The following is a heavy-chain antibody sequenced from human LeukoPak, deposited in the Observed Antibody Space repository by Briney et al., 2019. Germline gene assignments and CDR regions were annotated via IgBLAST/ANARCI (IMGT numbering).Heavy chain of an antibody. V-gene: IGHV3-30*18. J-gene: IGHJ4*02. CDR2: ISYDGSNK. D-gene: IGHD3-22*01. CDR3: AKESPSNHYDSSGLDY. Sequence: GGSLRLSCAISGFTFSGCELTWVRQAPGKGLEWVAVISYDGSNKYYADSVKGRFTISRDNSKNTLYLQMNSLRAEDTAVYYCAKESPSNHYDSSGLDYWGQGTLITVSS. CDR1: GFTFSGCE.